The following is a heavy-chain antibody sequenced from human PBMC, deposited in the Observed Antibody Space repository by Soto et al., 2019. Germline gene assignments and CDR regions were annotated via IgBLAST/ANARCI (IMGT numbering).Heavy chain of an antibody. D-gene: IGHD1-1*01. CDR1: GFTFSTYS. J-gene: IGHJ4*02. Sequence: GGSLRLSCAASGFTFSTYSMNWVRQAPGKGLEWVASISSSSSHIFYADSLRGRFNISRDNAKNSLYLQMNSLRAEDTAVYYCARDIGRVRGVAELDSWGQGTLVTVSS. CDR3: ARDIGRVRGVAELDS. CDR2: ISSSSSHI. V-gene: IGHV3-21*01.